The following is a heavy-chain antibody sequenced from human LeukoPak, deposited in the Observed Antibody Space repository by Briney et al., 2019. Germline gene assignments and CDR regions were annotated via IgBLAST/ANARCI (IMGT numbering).Heavy chain of an antibody. V-gene: IGHV1-46*01. CDR3: ARDRGDRGSWLDAFDT. J-gene: IGHJ3*02. CDR1: GYTFTSYS. D-gene: IGHD6-13*01. Sequence: GASVKVSCKASGYTFTSYSMHWVRQAPGQGLEWMGIINPSGASTSYAQKFQGRVTMTTDTSTSTAYMELRSLRSDDTAVYYCARDRGDRGSWLDAFDTWGQGTMVTVSS. CDR2: INPSGAST.